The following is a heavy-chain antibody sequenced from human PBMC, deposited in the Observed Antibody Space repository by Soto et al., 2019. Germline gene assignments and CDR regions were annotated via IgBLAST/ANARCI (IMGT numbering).Heavy chain of an antibody. V-gene: IGHV4-39*01. Sequence: SETLSVTCTVSGGSISSSSYYWGWIRQPPGKGLEWIGSIYYSGSTYYNPSLKSRVTISVDTSKNQLSLKLSSVTAADTAVYYCARLTDDSSGPNNQWEYYFAYWGQGPLVTVS. D-gene: IGHD3-22*01. CDR2: IYYSGST. CDR3: ARLTDDSSGPNNQWEYYFAY. J-gene: IGHJ4*02. CDR1: GGSISSSSYY.